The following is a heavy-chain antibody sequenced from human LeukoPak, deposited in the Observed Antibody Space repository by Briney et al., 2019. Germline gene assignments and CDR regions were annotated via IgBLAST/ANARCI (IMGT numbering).Heavy chain of an antibody. V-gene: IGHV3-74*01. D-gene: IGHD6-13*01. J-gene: IGHJ4*02. CDR3: VGAAADTTPRP. CDR2: VSNDGSST. CDR1: GFTLSNYW. Sequence: GGSLRLSCAASGFTLSNYWLHWVRQGPGKGLVWVSRVSNDGSSTAYADSVRGRFTISRDNAKNTLYLQMNSLRAEDTAVYYCVGAAADTTPRPWGQGTLVTVSS.